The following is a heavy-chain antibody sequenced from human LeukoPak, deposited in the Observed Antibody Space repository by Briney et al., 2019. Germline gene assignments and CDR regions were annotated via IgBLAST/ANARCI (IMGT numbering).Heavy chain of an antibody. CDR3: AKDRKMGVVPAPFDP. V-gene: IGHV3-30*02. CDR2: IRYDGSNK. D-gene: IGHD2-2*01. Sequence: GGSLRLSCAASGFTFSGYGMHWVRQAPGKGLEGVAFIRYDGSNKYYAASVKGRFTISRDNSKNTLYLQMNSLRAEDTAVYYCAKDRKMGVVPAPFDPWGQGTLVTVSS. J-gene: IGHJ5*02. CDR1: GFTFSGYG.